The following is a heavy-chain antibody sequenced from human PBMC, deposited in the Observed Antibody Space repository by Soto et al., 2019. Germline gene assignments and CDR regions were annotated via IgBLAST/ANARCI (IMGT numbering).Heavy chain of an antibody. CDR1: GYTFTIYG. D-gene: IGHD3-9*01. Sequence: SVKVSCKASGYTFTIYGISWVRQSPLQWLEWMGCISAYNGNTNYAQELQGRVTMTTDTSTSTAYMELRSLRSDDTAVYYCARDSPVKRYYDILTGYRYYYYYGMDVWGQGTTVTVSS. V-gene: IGHV1-18*04. CDR3: ARDSPVKRYYDILTGYRYYYYYGMDV. J-gene: IGHJ6*02. CDR2: ISAYNGNT.